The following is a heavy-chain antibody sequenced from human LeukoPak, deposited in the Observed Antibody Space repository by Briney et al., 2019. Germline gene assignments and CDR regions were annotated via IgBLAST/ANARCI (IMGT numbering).Heavy chain of an antibody. V-gene: IGHV4-59*12. CDR1: GGSISSNY. Sequence: SETLSLTCTVSGGSISSNYWSWIRQPPGKGLEWIGYIYHSGSTYYNPSLKSRVTISVDRSKNQFSLKLSSVTAADTAVYYCARGQGGSYYYGMDVWGQGTTVTVSS. D-gene: IGHD3-16*01. J-gene: IGHJ6*02. CDR2: IYHSGST. CDR3: ARGQGGSYYYGMDV.